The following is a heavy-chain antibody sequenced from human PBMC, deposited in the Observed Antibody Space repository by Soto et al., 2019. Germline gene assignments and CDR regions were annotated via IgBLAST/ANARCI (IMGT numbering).Heavy chain of an antibody. V-gene: IGHV3-48*02. D-gene: IGHD6-19*01. CDR1: GFTFSSYS. CDR2: ISSSGSTT. J-gene: IGHJ4*02. CDR3: ARAVAGTVYDY. Sequence: EVQLVASGGGLVQPGGSLRLSCEGSGFTFSSYSMSWVRQSPGKGLQWVAYISSSGSTTYYGDSVKGRFSISRDNTKDSVFLQMNSLRDEDTSVYYCARAVAGTVYDYWGQGALVTVSS.